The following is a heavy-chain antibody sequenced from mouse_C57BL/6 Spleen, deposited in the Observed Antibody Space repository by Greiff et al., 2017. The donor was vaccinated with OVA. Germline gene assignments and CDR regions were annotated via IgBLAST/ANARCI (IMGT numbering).Heavy chain of an antibody. J-gene: IGHJ4*01. Sequence: QVQLKQPGAELVRPGTSVKLSCKASGYTFTSYWMHWVKQRPGQGLEWIGVIDPSDSYTNYNQKFKGKATLTVDASSSTAYMQLSSLTSEDSAVYYCARSAWYYAMDYWGQGTSVTVSS. V-gene: IGHV1-59*01. CDR2: IDPSDSYT. CDR1: GYTFTSYW. CDR3: ARSAWYYAMDY.